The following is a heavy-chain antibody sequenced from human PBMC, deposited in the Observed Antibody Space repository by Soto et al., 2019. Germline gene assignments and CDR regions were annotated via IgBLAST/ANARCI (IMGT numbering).Heavy chain of an antibody. J-gene: IGHJ4*02. CDR2: INTAGSTK. CDR3: AKSPNFYCSSYHCYKYYFDY. Sequence: GGSLRLSCAASGFTFSNFEMHWVRQAPGKGLEWVSYINTAGSTKYYAESVKGRFTISRDNSMNTLYLQMNSLRTEDTAVYYCAKSPNFYCSSYHCYKYYFDYWGQGTLVTVSS. D-gene: IGHD2-2*01. CDR1: GFTFSNFE. V-gene: IGHV3-48*03.